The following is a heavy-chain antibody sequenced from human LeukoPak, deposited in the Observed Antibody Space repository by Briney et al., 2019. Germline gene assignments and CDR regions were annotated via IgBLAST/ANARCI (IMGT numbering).Heavy chain of an antibody. Sequence: SETLSLTCAVSGDSVSSSSYYWDWIRQPPGKGLEWIGSFYYGGNTFYNSSLRSRVNIFVDMSKNQVSLKLISVTAADTAVYYCARQRADCYYYYMDVWGRGTTVTVPS. V-gene: IGHV4-39*01. CDR1: GDSVSSSSYY. CDR2: FYYGGNT. CDR3: ARQRADCYYYYMDV. J-gene: IGHJ6*03.